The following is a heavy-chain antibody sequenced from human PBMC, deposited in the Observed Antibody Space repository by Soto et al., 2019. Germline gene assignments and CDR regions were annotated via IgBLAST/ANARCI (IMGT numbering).Heavy chain of an antibody. J-gene: IGHJ6*03. Sequence: QVQLVQSGAELKKPGASAKVSCKASGYIFTSYGISWVRQAPGQGLEWMAWISVDSGNTNYAQNFQGRATLTTDTSACTAHMELWSRRSDDPAVYYCPRFNGSGTTYYLDVWGKGTTVIVSS. CDR3: PRFNGSGTTYYLDV. V-gene: IGHV1-18*01. CDR2: ISVDSGNT. D-gene: IGHD3-10*01. CDR1: GYIFTSYG.